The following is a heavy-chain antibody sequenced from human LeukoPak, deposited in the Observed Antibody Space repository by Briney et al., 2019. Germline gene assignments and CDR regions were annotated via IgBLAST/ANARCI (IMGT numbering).Heavy chain of an antibody. CDR2: IIPIFGTA. Sequence: SVKVSCKASGGTFSSYAISWVRQAPGQGLEWMGGIIPIFGTANYAQKFQGRVTITTDESTSTAYMELRSLRSDDTAVYYCARVAIFGVVTTYGLNWFDPWGQGTPVTVSS. CDR1: GGTFSSYA. D-gene: IGHD3-3*01. CDR3: ARVAIFGVVTTYGLNWFDP. V-gene: IGHV1-69*05. J-gene: IGHJ5*02.